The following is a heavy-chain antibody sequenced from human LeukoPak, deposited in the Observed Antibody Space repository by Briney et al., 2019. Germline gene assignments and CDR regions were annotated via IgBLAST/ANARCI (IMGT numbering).Heavy chain of an antibody. CDR2: INPNSGGT. Sequence: ASVKVSCKASGYTFTGYYMHWVRQAPGQGLEWMGWINPNSGGTNYAQKFQGRVTMTRDTSISTAYMELSRLRSDDTAVYYSARVGDRTNGVCYGTFDYWGQGTLVTVSS. CDR3: ARVGDRTNGVCYGTFDY. CDR1: GYTFTGYY. J-gene: IGHJ4*02. D-gene: IGHD2-8*01. V-gene: IGHV1-2*02.